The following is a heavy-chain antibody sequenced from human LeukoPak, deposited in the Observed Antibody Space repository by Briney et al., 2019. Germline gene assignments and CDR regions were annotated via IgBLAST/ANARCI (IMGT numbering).Heavy chain of an antibody. CDR2: IKSRSDDGAI. CDR3: TTGNRYYDSSGYYPYYFDY. J-gene: IGHJ4*02. V-gene: IGHV3-15*01. CDR1: GFTFINGW. D-gene: IGHD3-22*01. Sequence: PGGYLRLSCAASGFTFINGWMTWVRQAPGKGLEWVGRIKSRSDDGAIDYAAPVKGRFTISRDDSKNTLYLQMNSLKTEDTAVYYCTTGNRYYDSSGYYPYYFDYWGQGTLVTVSS.